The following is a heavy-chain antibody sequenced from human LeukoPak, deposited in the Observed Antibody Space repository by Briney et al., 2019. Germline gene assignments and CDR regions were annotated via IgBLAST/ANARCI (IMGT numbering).Heavy chain of an antibody. CDR3: ARDGLVATGGDYFDY. CDR2: IYYDGSHQ. V-gene: IGHV3-33*01. Sequence: GGSLRLSCAASGFTFSSYGMHWVRQAPGKGLEWVAGIYYDGSHQFYADSVKGRFTISRGNSKNTVYLQMNSLRVEDTAVYYCARDGLVATGGDYFDYWGQEILVTVSS. J-gene: IGHJ4*02. CDR1: GFTFSSYG. D-gene: IGHD5-12*01.